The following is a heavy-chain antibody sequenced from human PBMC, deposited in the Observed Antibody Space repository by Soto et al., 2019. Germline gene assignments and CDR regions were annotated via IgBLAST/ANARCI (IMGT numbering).Heavy chain of an antibody. J-gene: IGHJ3*02. V-gene: IGHV5-51*01. CDR2: IYPGDSGT. CDR1: GYSFVTYW. Sequence: GESLKISCKGSGYSFVTYWIGWVRQMPGKGLEWMGIIYPGDSGTRYSPSFQGQVTISADKSISTAYLQWSSLKASDTAMYYCAKRSGYYAFDIWGQGTMVTVSS. D-gene: IGHD3-22*01. CDR3: AKRSGYYAFDI.